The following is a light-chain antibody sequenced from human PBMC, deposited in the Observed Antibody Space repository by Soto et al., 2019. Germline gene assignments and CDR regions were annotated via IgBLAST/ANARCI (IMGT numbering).Light chain of an antibody. V-gene: IGLV2-14*03. J-gene: IGLJ1*01. CDR3: CSYTTSNTRQIV. CDR1: SSDVVGYNY. Sequence: QSVLTQPASLSGSPGQSITISCTGTSSDVVGYNYVSWYQHHPGKAPKLMIYDVSNRPSGVSNRFSGSKSGNTASLTISGLQPEDEADYYCCSYTTSNTRQIVFGTGTKVTVL. CDR2: DVS.